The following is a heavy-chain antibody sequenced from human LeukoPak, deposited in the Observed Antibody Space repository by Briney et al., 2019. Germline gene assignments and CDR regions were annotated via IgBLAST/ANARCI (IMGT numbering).Heavy chain of an antibody. CDR1: GGTYSSYA. V-gene: IGHV1-69*05. D-gene: IGHD6-6*01. CDR3: ARDAAARPNYFDY. Sequence: SVKVSCKASGGTYSSYAISWVRQAPGQGLEWMGGIIPIFGTANYAQKFQGRVTITTDESTSTAYMELSSLRSEDTAVYYCARDAAARPNYFDYWGQGTLVTVSS. J-gene: IGHJ4*02. CDR2: IIPIFGTA.